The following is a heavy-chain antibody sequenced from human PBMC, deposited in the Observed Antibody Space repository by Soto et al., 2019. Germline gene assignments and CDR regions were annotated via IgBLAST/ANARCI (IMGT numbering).Heavy chain of an antibody. CDR3: ARTGTAMAPYY. Sequence: SETLSLTCAVSGGSISSSNWWSWVRQPPGKGLEWIGEIYHSGSTNYNPSLKSRVTIPVDKSKNQFSLKLSSVTAADTAVYYCARTGTAMAPYYWGQGTLVTVSS. J-gene: IGHJ4*02. V-gene: IGHV4-4*02. CDR1: GGSISSSNW. CDR2: IYHSGST. D-gene: IGHD5-18*01.